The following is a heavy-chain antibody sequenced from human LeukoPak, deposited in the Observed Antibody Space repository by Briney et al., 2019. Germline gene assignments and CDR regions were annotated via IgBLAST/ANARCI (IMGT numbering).Heavy chain of an antibody. D-gene: IGHD6-13*01. CDR3: ARFIAAPYYFDY. J-gene: IGHJ4*02. Sequence: GTLRLSCAASGFTFSSYGMRWVRQAPGKGLEWVSAISGSGGSTYYADSVKGRFTISRDNSKNTLYLQMNSLRAEDTAVYYCARFIAAPYYFDYWGRGTLVTVSS. CDR1: GFTFSSYG. V-gene: IGHV3-23*01. CDR2: ISGSGGST.